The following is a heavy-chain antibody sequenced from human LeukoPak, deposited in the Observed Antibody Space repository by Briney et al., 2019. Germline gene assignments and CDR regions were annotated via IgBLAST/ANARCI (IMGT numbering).Heavy chain of an antibody. CDR2: MNPNSGNT. Sequence: ASVKVSCKASGYTFTSYDINWVRQATGQGLEWMGWMNPNSGNTGYAQKFQGRVTITRNTSISTAYMELSSLRSEDTAVYYCARDQMYSSGRYGDYWGQGTLVTVSS. V-gene: IGHV1-8*03. CDR1: GYTFTSYD. CDR3: ARDQMYSSGRYGDY. D-gene: IGHD6-19*01. J-gene: IGHJ4*02.